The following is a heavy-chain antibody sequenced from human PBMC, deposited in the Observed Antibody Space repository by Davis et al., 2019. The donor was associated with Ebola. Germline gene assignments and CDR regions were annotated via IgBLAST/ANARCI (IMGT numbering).Heavy chain of an antibody. Sequence: GESLKISCAASGFTFSTYWMSWVRQAPGKGLEWVANINQHGIEKYYVDSVKGRFTISRDNTKNSLYLQMDSLRAEDTAVYYCARDPGSSRGYSGYDSDHWGQGTLVTVS. D-gene: IGHD5-12*01. J-gene: IGHJ4*02. CDR2: INQHGIEK. CDR1: GFTFSTYW. CDR3: ARDPGSSRGYSGYDSDH. V-gene: IGHV3-7*03.